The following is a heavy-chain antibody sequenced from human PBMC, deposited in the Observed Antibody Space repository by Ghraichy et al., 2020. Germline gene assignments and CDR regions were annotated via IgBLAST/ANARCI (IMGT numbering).Heavy chain of an antibody. CDR2: ISGSGGST. J-gene: IGHJ4*02. Sequence: GGSLRLSCAASGFTFSSYAMSWVRQAPGKGLEWVSAISGSGGSTYYADSVKGRFTISRDNSKNTLYLQMNSLRAEDTAVYYCANSYQLPQSGYFDYWGQGTLVTVSS. D-gene: IGHD2-2*01. CDR1: GFTFSSYA. CDR3: ANSYQLPQSGYFDY. V-gene: IGHV3-23*01.